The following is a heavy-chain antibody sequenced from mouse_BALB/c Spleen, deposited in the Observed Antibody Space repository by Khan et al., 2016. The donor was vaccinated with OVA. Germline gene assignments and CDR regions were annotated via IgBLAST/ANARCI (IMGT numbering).Heavy chain of an antibody. CDR2: IIYTGYT. CDR3: ARSSYRYAFVY. J-gene: IGHJ3*01. V-gene: IGHV3-8*02. D-gene: IGHD2-14*01. CDR1: GDSITSGY. Sequence: EVKLLESGPSLVKPSQTLSLTCSVTGDSITSGYWNWIRKFPGNKLEYMGYIIYTGYTYYNPSLKSRISITRHTSKNQYYLQLNSVTDEDTATYYCARSSYRYAFVYWGQGTLVTFSA.